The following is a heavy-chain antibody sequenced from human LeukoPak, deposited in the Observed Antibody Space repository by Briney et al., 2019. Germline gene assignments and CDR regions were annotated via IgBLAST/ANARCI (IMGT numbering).Heavy chain of an antibody. D-gene: IGHD1-26*01. CDR1: GGSISSSSYY. CDR3: ARNASDSGTSYFDY. Sequence: SGTLSLTCTVSGGSISSSSYYWGWIRQPPGKELESVGSVCYGGSTSYNPALKSRVTISVDTSKKQFFLKLGSVTAADTAVYYCARNASDSGTSYFDYWGQGTLVTVSS. V-gene: IGHV4-39*01. CDR2: VCYGGST. J-gene: IGHJ4*02.